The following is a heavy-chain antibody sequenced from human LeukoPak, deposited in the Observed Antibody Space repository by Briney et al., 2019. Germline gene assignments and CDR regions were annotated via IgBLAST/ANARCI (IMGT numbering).Heavy chain of an antibody. J-gene: IGHJ4*02. CDR3: AREGDQYYFDY. Sequence: PSETLSLTCAVSGGSISSSNWWSWVRQPPGKGLEWIGEIYHSGSTNYNPSLKSRVTISVDTSKNQFSLKLSSVTAADTAVYYCAREGDQYYFDYWGQGTLVTVSS. V-gene: IGHV4-4*02. D-gene: IGHD2-2*01. CDR1: GGSISSSNW. CDR2: IYHSGST.